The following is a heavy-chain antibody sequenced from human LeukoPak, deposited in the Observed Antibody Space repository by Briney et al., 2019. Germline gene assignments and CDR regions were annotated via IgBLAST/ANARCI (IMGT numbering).Heavy chain of an antibody. CDR2: IYYSGST. J-gene: IGHJ3*02. D-gene: IGHD3-10*01. CDR3: ARVHYYGSGRGSFDI. CDR1: GGSISSDY. Sequence: SETLSLTCTVSGGSISSDYWSWIRQPPGKGLEWIGYIYYSGSTSYNPSLKSRVTISVDTSKNQFSLWLNSVTAADTAVYYCARVHYYGSGRGSFDIWGQGTMVTVSS. V-gene: IGHV4-59*12.